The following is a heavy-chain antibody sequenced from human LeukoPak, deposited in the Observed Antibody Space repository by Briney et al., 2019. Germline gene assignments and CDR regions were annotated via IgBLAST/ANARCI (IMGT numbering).Heavy chain of an antibody. Sequence: GGSLRLSCAASGMTFSSRWMSWVRQAPGKGLEWVANIKSDGSEKYYLDSVKGRFTISRDNAKNSLYLQMNSLRAEDTAVYYCARGRGDCSGGSCYLKFYYYYYMDVWGKGTTVTVSS. CDR3: ARGRGDCSGGSCYLKFYYYYYMDV. V-gene: IGHV3-7*04. CDR1: GMTFSSRW. D-gene: IGHD2-15*01. CDR2: IKSDGSEK. J-gene: IGHJ6*03.